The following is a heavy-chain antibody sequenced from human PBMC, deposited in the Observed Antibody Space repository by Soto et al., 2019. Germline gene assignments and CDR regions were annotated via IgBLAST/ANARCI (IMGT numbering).Heavy chain of an antibody. CDR2: IIPIFGTA. Sequence: QVQLVQSGAEVKKPGSSVKVSCKASGGTFSGYAISWVRQAPGQGLEWMGGIIPIFGTANYAQKFQGRVTITADESTSTAYMELSSLRSEDTAVYYCASGYYYDSSGYYYVGGVDYWGQGTLVTVSS. J-gene: IGHJ4*02. D-gene: IGHD3-22*01. V-gene: IGHV1-69*12. CDR1: GGTFSGYA. CDR3: ASGYYYDSSGYYYVGGVDY.